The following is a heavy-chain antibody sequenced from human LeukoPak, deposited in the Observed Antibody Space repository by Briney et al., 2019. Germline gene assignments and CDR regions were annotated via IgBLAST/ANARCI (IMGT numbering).Heavy chain of an antibody. CDR3: ARDGANFNDY. V-gene: IGHV3-74*01. CDR2: INSDGSST. D-gene: IGHD1-26*01. Sequence: GGSLRLSCAASGFTFSSYWMHWVRQAPGKGLVWVSLINSDGSSTSYADSVKGRFTMTRDNAKNTLYLQMNSLRAGDTAVYYCARDGANFNDYWGQGTLVTVSS. CDR1: GFTFSSYW. J-gene: IGHJ4*02.